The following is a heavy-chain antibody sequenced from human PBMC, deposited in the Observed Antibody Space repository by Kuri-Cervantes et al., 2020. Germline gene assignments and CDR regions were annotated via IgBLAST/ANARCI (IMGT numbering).Heavy chain of an antibody. CDR3: ARDMVNYFDY. J-gene: IGHJ4*02. V-gene: IGHV3-30-3*01. CDR2: ISYDGNNK. CDR1: GFSFSFYA. Sequence: GESLKISCAASGFSFSFYAMHWVRQAPGRGLEWVAVISYDGNNKYYADSVKGRFTISRDNSKNTLYLQMNSLRAEDTAVYYCARDMVNYFDYWGQGTLVTVSS. D-gene: IGHD5-18*01.